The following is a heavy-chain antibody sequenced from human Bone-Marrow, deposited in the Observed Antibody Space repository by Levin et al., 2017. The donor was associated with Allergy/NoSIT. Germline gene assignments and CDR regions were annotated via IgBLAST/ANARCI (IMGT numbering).Heavy chain of an antibody. V-gene: IGHV1-18*01. CDR1: GYSFTTYG. D-gene: IGHD3-9*01. J-gene: IGHJ4*02. CDR2: INTNNGHA. Sequence: ASVKVSCKASGYSFTTYGISWVRQAPGQGLEWMGWINTNNGHANYAQEFQGRVTMTRDTESSTAYMELRSLRSDDTSVYYCGRDPSSWYYEVLTGYSPIDYWGRGTLVIVSS. CDR3: GRDPSSWYYEVLTGYSPIDY.